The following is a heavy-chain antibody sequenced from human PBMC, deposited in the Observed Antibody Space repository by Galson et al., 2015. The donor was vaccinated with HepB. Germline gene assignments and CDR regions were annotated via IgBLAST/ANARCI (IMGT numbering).Heavy chain of an antibody. J-gene: IGHJ4*02. CDR3: ARVPSGGQTMDY. D-gene: IGHD4-23*01. CDR2: ISYDGTFK. Sequence: SLRLSCAASGFSFRSFAMHWVRQAPGKGLEWVAGISYDGTFKYYSDSVEGQFTISRDNSKNMLYLQMNSLRAEDTALYYCARVPSGGQTMDYWGQGTLVTVSS. CDR1: GFSFRSFA. V-gene: IGHV3-30-3*01.